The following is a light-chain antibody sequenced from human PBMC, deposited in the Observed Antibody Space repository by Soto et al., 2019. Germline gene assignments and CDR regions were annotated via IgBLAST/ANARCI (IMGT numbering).Light chain of an antibody. J-gene: IGLJ3*02. CDR1: SGSVSTSYY. CDR2: STN. V-gene: IGLV8-61*01. CDR3: VLYMGNGIWV. Sequence: QTVVTQEPSFSVSPGRTVTLTCGLDSGSVSTSYYPSWYQQTPGQAPRTLIYSTNTRSPGVPDRFSGSILGNKVALTITGAQADDESDYYCVLYMGNGIWVFGGGTQLTVL.